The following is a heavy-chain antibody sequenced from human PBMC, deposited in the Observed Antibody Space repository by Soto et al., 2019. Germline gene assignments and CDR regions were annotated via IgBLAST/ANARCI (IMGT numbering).Heavy chain of an antibody. J-gene: IGHJ6*03. CDR3: AREVHCSSTSCKYYYYYMDV. V-gene: IGHV4-34*01. CDR1: GGSFSGYY. CDR2: INHSGST. Sequence: PSETLSLTCAVYGGSFSGYYWSWIRQPPGKGLEWIGEINHSGSTNYNPSLKSRVTISVDTSKNQFSLKLSSVTAADTAVYYCAREVHCSSTSCKYYYYYMDVWGKGATVPVSS. D-gene: IGHD2-2*01.